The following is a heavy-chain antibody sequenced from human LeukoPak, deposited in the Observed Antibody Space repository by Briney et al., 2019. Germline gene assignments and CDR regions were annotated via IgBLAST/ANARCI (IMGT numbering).Heavy chain of an antibody. V-gene: IGHV4-4*07. CDR3: ARDRPTMVRGVIGFDY. J-gene: IGHJ4*02. CDR2: IYTSGST. CDR1: GGSISSYY. Sequence: SETLSLTCTVSGGSISSYYWSWIRQPAGKGREWIGRIYTSGSTNYNPSLKSRVTMSVDTSKNQFSLKLSSVTAADTAVYYCARDRPTMVRGVIGFDYWGQGTLVTVSS. D-gene: IGHD3-10*01.